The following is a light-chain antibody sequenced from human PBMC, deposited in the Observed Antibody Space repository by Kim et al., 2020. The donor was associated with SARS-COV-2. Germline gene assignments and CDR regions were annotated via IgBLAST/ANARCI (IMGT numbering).Light chain of an antibody. J-gene: IGKJ2*01. V-gene: IGKV1-33*01. CDR3: QQFENLPYT. Sequence: DIQMTQSPSSLSASVGNRVTITCRASQDISNYLNWYQQKSGKAPKLLIYDASNLETGVPSRFSGSGSGAHFTFTISSLQPEDIATYYCQQFENLPYTFGPGTKLEI. CDR1: QDISNY. CDR2: DAS.